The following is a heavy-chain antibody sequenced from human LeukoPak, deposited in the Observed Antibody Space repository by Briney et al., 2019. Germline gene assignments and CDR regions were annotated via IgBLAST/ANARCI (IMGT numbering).Heavy chain of an antibody. D-gene: IGHD3-3*01. CDR1: GFTFSSYD. CDR2: ISSSGSTI. CDR3: ARDHDFWSGPYTGFFDY. J-gene: IGHJ4*02. V-gene: IGHV3-48*03. Sequence: QPGGSLRLSCAASGFTFSSYDINWVRQAPGKGLEWVSYISSSGSTIYYADSVKGRFTISRDNAKNSLYLQMNSLRAEDTAVYYCARDHDFWSGPYTGFFDYWGQGTLVTVSS.